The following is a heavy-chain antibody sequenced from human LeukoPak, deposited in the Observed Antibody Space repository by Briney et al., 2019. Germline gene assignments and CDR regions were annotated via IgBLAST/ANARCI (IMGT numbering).Heavy chain of an antibody. D-gene: IGHD6-13*01. J-gene: IGHJ4*02. V-gene: IGHV4-34*01. Sequence: SETLSLTCAVYGGSFSGYYWSWIRQPPGKGPEWIGEINHSGSTNYNPSLKSRVTISVDTSKNQFSLKLSSVTAADTAVYYCAIAAAGFPIDYWGQGTLVTVSS. CDR2: INHSGST. CDR1: GGSFSGYY. CDR3: AIAAAGFPIDY.